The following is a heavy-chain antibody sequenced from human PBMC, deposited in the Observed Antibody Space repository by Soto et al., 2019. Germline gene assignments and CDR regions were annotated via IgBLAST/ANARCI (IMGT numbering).Heavy chain of an antibody. CDR1: GYTFTSYG. CDR3: ARVRAAAEFDY. Sequence: QVQLVQSGAEVKKPGASVKVSCKASGYTFTSYGISWVRQAPGQGLEWMGWISAYNGNTNYAQKLQGRVTMTTDTPTGTAYMELRSRRSDDTAVYYCARVRAAAEFDYWGQGTLVTVSS. D-gene: IGHD6-13*01. CDR2: ISAYNGNT. J-gene: IGHJ4*02. V-gene: IGHV1-18*01.